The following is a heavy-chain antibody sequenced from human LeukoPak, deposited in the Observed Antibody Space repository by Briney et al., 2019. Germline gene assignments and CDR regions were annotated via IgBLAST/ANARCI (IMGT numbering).Heavy chain of an antibody. J-gene: IGHJ6*04. CDR3: ARDVGADIVVVPAAITGMDV. Sequence: GGSLRLSCAASGFTSSSYSMNWVRQAPGKGLEWVSYSSSSSSTIYYADSVKGRFTISRDNAKNSLYLQMNSLRAEDTAVYYCARDVGADIVVVPAAITGMDVWGKGTTVTVSS. V-gene: IGHV3-48*04. CDR1: GFTSSSYS. D-gene: IGHD2-2*02. CDR2: SSSSSSTI.